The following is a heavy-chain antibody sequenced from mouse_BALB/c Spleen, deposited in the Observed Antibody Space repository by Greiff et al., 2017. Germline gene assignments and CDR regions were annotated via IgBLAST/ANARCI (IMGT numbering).Heavy chain of an antibody. V-gene: IGHV1S135*01. J-gene: IGHJ2*01. D-gene: IGHD2-4*01. CDR1: GYSFTSYY. CDR3: ARWDYDYPYYFDY. Sequence: EVHVKQSGPELMKPGASVKISCKASGYSFTSYYMHWVKQSHGKSLEWIGYIDPFNGGTSYNQKFKGKATLTVDKSSSTAYMHLSSLTSEDSAVYYCARWDYDYPYYFDYWGQGTTLTVSS. CDR2: IDPFNGGT.